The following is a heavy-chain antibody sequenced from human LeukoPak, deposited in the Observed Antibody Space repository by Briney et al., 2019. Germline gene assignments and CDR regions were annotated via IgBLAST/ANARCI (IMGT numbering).Heavy chain of an antibody. V-gene: IGHV4-34*01. CDR2: INHSGST. D-gene: IGHD6-19*01. CDR3: ARFLGCGWYGVDY. Sequence: PSETLSLTCAVYGGSFSGYYWSWTRQPPGKGLEWIGEINHSGSTSYNPSLKSRVTISVDTSKNQFSLKLSSVTAADTAVYYCARFLGCGWYGVDYWGQGTLVTVSS. J-gene: IGHJ4*02. CDR1: GGSFSGYY.